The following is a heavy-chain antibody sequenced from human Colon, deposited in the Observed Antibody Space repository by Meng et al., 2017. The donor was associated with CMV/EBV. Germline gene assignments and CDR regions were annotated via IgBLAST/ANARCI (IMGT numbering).Heavy chain of an antibody. CDR3: ARLNGGNSGDWFDP. CDR2: ISAHNGNT. CDR1: DYTFSNYG. V-gene: IGHV1-18*01. J-gene: IGHJ5*02. Sequence: ASVKVSCKTSDYTFSNYGLFWVRQAPGQGLEWLGWISAHNGNTNYAQIVQGRVTMTTDPSTTTAYMELRSLRSDDTALYYCARLNGGNSGDWFDPWGQGTLVTVSS. D-gene: IGHD4-23*01.